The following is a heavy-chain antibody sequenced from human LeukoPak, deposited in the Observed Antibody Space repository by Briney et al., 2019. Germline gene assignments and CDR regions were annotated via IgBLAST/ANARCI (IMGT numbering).Heavy chain of an antibody. CDR2: IYHSGST. D-gene: IGHD3-9*01. Sequence: PSETLSLTCAVSGYSISSGYYWGWIRQPPRKGLEWIGSIYHSGSTYYNPSLKSRVTISVDTSKNQFSLKLSPVTAADTAVYYCARRDYDILTGYSTDAFDIWGQGTMVTVSS. CDR3: ARRDYDILTGYSTDAFDI. CDR1: GYSISSGYY. V-gene: IGHV4-38-2*01. J-gene: IGHJ3*02.